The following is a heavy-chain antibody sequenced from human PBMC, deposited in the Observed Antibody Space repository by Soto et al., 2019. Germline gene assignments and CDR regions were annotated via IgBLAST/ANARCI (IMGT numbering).Heavy chain of an antibody. V-gene: IGHV3-30-3*01. CDR1: GFTFSSYA. CDR2: ISYDGSNK. D-gene: IGHD5-18*01. J-gene: IGHJ4*02. Sequence: GGSLRLSCAASGFTFSSYAMHWVLQAPGKGLEWVAVISYDGSNKYYADSVKGRFTISRDNSKNTLYLQMNSLRAEDTAVYYCARDPEIQLWFRTIFDYWGQGTLVTVSS. CDR3: ARDPEIQLWFRTIFDY.